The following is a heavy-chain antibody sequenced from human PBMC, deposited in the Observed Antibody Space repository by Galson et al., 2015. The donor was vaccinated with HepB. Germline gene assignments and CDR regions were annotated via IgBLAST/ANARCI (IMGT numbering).Heavy chain of an antibody. CDR1: GFTFSDYY. CDR2: ISRWNITT. V-gene: IGHV3-11*03. J-gene: IGHJ4*02. D-gene: IGHD4-17*01. CDR3: ARTLATVTPDYFFDY. Sequence: SLRLSCAGSGFTFSDYYISWIRQAPGKGLEWVSYISRWNITTDYAESVKGRFTISRDNSQSSAYLHLNRLRVDDTAIYYCARTLATVTPDYFFDYWGQGALVTVSA.